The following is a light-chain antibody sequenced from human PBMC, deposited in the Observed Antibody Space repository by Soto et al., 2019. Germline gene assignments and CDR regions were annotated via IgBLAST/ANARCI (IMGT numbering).Light chain of an antibody. CDR2: DVS. J-gene: IGKJ1*01. Sequence: EIVLTQSPGTLSLSPGERATLSCRSSQSVSSSYLAWYQHKPGQAPRLLIYDVSSRATGIPDRFSGSGSGTDFTLTISRLEPEDFAVYYCQQYGSSPSFDQGTKVDIK. CDR3: QQYGSSPS. V-gene: IGKV3-20*01. CDR1: QSVSSSY.